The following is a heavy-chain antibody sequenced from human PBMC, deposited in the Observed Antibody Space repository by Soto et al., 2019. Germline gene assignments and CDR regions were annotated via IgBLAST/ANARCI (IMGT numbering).Heavy chain of an antibody. CDR2: MNPINGAT. D-gene: IGHD2-2*01. CDR3: GRGTSPRGPGGGSPYYFGMDV. CDR1: GYDFTAYD. J-gene: IGHJ6*02. Sequence: ASVKVSCKASGYDFTAYDINWVRQAPGQGLEWMGWMNPINGATDSARRFQGRVSMTRNTATGTAYLELTSLRSDESAVYYCGRGTSPRGPGGGSPYYFGMDVWGQGTTVTVSS. V-gene: IGHV1-8*02.